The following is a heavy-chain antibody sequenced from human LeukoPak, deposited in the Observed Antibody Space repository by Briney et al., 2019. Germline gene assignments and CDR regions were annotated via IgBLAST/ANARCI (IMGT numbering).Heavy chain of an antibody. CDR1: GGTFSSYA. CDR2: IIPIFGTA. CDR3: ATAPQGYCSGGSCSYFDY. Sequence: SVKVSCKASGGTFSSYAISWVRQAPGQGLEWMGGIIPIFGTANYAQKFQGRVTITADKSTSTAYMELSSLRSEDMAVYYCATAPQGYCSGGSCSYFDYWGQGTLVTVSS. V-gene: IGHV1-69*06. J-gene: IGHJ4*02. D-gene: IGHD2-15*01.